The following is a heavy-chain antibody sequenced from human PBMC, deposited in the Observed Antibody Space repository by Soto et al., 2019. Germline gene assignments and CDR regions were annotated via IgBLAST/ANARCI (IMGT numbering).Heavy chain of an antibody. CDR1: GHTFNVYY. CDR3: ARPSLGVSGLRS. D-gene: IGHD6-19*01. V-gene: IGHV1-2*02. CDR2: INPNTGVT. Sequence: QVQLVQSGADVKRPGASVTVSCKTSGHTFNVYYIHWMRQAPGQDLEWMGYINPNTGVTEYAEKFQGRVTITRDTSISTAYMELRSLRSDDTAVYYCARPSLGVSGLRSWGQGTLITVS. J-gene: IGHJ5*02.